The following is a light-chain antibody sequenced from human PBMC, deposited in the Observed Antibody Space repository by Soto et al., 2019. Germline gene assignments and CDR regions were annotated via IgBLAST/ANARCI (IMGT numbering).Light chain of an antibody. J-gene: IGKJ1*01. Sequence: EIVMTQSPATLSVSPGERATLSCRASQSVSSNLAWYQQKPGQAPRLLIYGASTRATGIPARFSGSASGTEFTLTISSLQSEDFAIYFCQQYNTWPPDRTFGQGTKVEIK. CDR3: QQYNTWPPDRT. V-gene: IGKV3-15*01. CDR2: GAS. CDR1: QSVSSN.